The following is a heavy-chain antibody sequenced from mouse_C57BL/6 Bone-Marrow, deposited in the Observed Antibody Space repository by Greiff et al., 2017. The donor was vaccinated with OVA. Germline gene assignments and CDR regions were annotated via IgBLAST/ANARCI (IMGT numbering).Heavy chain of an antibody. CDR1: GYTFTSYW. CDR2: IYPGNSDT. Sequence: EVQLQQSGTVLARPGASVKMSCKTSGYTFTSYWMHWVKQRPGQGLEWIGAIYPGNSDTSYNQKFKGKAKLTADTSASTAYVELSSLTNEESEVYYCTKQAWFAYWGQGTLVTVSA. V-gene: IGHV1-5*01. CDR3: TKQAWFAY. J-gene: IGHJ3*01.